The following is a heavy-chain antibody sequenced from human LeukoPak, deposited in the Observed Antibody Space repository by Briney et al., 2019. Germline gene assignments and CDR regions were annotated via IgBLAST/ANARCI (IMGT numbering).Heavy chain of an antibody. J-gene: IGHJ4*02. CDR2: IRYDGSNK. Sequence: GGSLRLSCAASGFTFSSYGMHWVRQAPGKGLEGGAFIRYDGSNKYYADSVKGRFTISRDNSKNTLYLQMNSLRAEDTAVYYCAKDAQASNYDFWSGPPSYYFDYWGQGTLVTVSS. CDR1: GFTFSSYG. V-gene: IGHV3-30*02. D-gene: IGHD3-3*01. CDR3: AKDAQASNYDFWSGPPSYYFDY.